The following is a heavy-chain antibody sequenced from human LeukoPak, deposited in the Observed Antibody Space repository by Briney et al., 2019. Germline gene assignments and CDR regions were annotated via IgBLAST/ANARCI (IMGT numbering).Heavy chain of an antibody. Sequence: PSETLSLTCAVYGGSFSGYYWSWIRQPPGKGLEWIGEINHSGSTNYNPSLKSRVTISVDTSKNQFSLKLSSVTAADTAVYYCVRGLPPVGSGSGMRPYGMDVWGKGTTVTVSS. CDR3: VRGLPPVGSGSGMRPYGMDV. D-gene: IGHD3-10*01. CDR2: INHSGST. J-gene: IGHJ6*04. V-gene: IGHV4-34*01. CDR1: GGSFSGYY.